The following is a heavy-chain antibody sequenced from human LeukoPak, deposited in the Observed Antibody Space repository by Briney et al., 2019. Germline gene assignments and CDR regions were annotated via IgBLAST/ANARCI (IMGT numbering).Heavy chain of an antibody. CDR1: GGSFSGYY. J-gene: IGHJ4*02. Sequence: SETLSLTCAVYGGSFSGYYWSWIRQPPGKGLEWIGEINHSGSTNYNPSLKSRVTISVDTSKNQFSLKLSSVTAADTAVYYCARGLFLYSSGWCIDYGGQGTLVTVSS. V-gene: IGHV4-34*01. D-gene: IGHD6-19*01. CDR3: ARGLFLYSSGWCIDY. CDR2: INHSGST.